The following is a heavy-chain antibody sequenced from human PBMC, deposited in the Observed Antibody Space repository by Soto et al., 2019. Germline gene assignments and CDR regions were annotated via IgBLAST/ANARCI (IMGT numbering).Heavy chain of an antibody. CDR2: INAGNGNT. CDR3: ARRTRGYSYGPPGYFDY. D-gene: IGHD5-18*01. Sequence: ASVKVSCKASGYTFTSYAMHWVRQAPGQRLEWMGWINAGNGNTKYSQKFQGRVTITRDTSASTAYMELSSLRSEDTAVYYCARRTRGYSYGPPGYFDYWGQGTLVTVSS. V-gene: IGHV1-3*01. J-gene: IGHJ4*02. CDR1: GYTFTSYA.